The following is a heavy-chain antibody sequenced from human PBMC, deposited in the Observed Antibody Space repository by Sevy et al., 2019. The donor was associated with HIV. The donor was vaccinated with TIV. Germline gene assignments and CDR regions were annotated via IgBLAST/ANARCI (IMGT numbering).Heavy chain of an antibody. J-gene: IGHJ4*02. CDR3: ARAYCSGGSCYRHFDN. Sequence: GGSLRLSCAASGFTFSDYYMSWIRQAPGKGLEWVSYISSSGSTIHYADSVKGRFTISRDNAKNSLYLQMNSLRAEDTAVYYCARAYCSGGSCYRHFDNWGQGTLVTVSS. V-gene: IGHV3-11*01. CDR1: GFTFSDYY. CDR2: ISSSGSTI. D-gene: IGHD2-15*01.